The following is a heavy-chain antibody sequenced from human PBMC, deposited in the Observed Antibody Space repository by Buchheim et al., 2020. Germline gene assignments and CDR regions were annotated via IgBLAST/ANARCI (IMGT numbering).Heavy chain of an antibody. V-gene: IGHV1-69*02. Sequence: QVQLVQSGAEVKKPGSSVKVSCKASGGTFSSYTISWVRQAPGQGLEWMGRIIPILGIANYAQKFQGRVTITADKSTSTAYMELSSLRSEDTAVYYCARGGGPPFWSGYYGDYYYFDYWGQGTL. CDR3: ARGGGPPFWSGYYGDYYYFDY. D-gene: IGHD3-3*01. J-gene: IGHJ4*02. CDR1: GGTFSSYT. CDR2: IIPILGIA.